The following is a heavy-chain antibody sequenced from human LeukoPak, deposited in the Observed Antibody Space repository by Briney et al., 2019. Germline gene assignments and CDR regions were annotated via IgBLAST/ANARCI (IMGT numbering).Heavy chain of an antibody. CDR1: GGSISSYD. CDR2: IYYSGST. D-gene: IGHD1-26*01. V-gene: IGHV4-59*01. CDR3: ARSKVGVSAATNWFDP. Sequence: SETLSLTCTVSGGSISSYDWNWIRQPPGKGLEWIGYIYYSGSTNYNPSLKSRVTISVDPYKNQFSLKLRSVTAADTAVYYCARSKVGVSAATNWFDPWGQGTMATVSS. J-gene: IGHJ5*02.